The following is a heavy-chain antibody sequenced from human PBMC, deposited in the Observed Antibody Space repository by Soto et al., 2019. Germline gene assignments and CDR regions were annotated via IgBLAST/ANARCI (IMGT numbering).Heavy chain of an antibody. Sequence: SETLSLTCTVSGGSISSYFWGWIRQPPGKGLEWIGSIYYSGSTYYNPSLKSRVTISVDTSKNQFSLKLSSVTAADTAVYYCARGSAVEQDYGMDVWGQGTTVTVSS. CDR1: GGSISSYF. V-gene: IGHV4-39*07. D-gene: IGHD3-10*01. J-gene: IGHJ6*02. CDR2: IYYSGST. CDR3: ARGSAVEQDYGMDV.